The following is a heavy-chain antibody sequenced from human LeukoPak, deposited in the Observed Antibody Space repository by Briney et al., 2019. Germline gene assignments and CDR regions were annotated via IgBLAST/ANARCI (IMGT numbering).Heavy chain of an antibody. J-gene: IGHJ4*02. Sequence: SVKVSCKASGDTFSSYAISWVRQAPGQGLEWMGGIIPIFGTANYAQKFQGRVTITADKSTSTAYMELSSLRSEDTAVYYCADTTGDSSGWAFDYWGQGTLVTVSS. CDR3: ADTTGDSSGWAFDY. V-gene: IGHV1-69*06. CDR1: GDTFSSYA. D-gene: IGHD6-19*01. CDR2: IIPIFGTA.